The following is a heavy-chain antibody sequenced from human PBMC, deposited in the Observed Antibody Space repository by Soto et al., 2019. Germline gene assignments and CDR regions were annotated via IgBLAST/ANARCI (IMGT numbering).Heavy chain of an antibody. CDR2: IWYDGSNK. V-gene: IGHV3-33*01. CDR1: GFTFSSYG. J-gene: IGHJ6*03. CDR3: ARERRGYSGYDQNNYYYYYMDV. D-gene: IGHD5-12*01. Sequence: GGSLRLSCAASGFTFSSYGMHWVRQAPGKGLEWVAVIWYDGSNKYYADSVKGRFTISRDNSKNTLYLQMNSLRAEDTAVYYCARERRGYSGYDQNNYYYYYMDVWGKGTTVTVSS.